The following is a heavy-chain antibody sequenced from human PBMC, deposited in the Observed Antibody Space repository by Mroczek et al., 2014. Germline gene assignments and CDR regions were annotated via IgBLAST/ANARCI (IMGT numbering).Heavy chain of an antibody. Sequence: QVQLVQSGGGVVQPGRSLRLSCAASGFTFSSYGMHWVRQAPGKGLEWVAVISYDGSNKYYADSVKGRFTISRDNSKNTLYLQMNSLRAEDTAVYYCAKGATVVTPDYYYYYGMDVWGQGTTVTVSS. V-gene: IGHV3-30*18. CDR2: ISYDGSNK. CDR3: AKGATVVTPDYYYYYGMDV. CDR1: GFTFSSYG. D-gene: IGHD4-23*01. J-gene: IGHJ6*02.